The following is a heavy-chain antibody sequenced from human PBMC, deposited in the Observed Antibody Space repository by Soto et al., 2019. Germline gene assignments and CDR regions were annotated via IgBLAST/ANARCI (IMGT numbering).Heavy chain of an antibody. V-gene: IGHV4-39*07. D-gene: IGHD3-10*01. J-gene: IGHJ5*02. CDR2: IYYSGST. CDR3: VRDTEFYGSGSANWFDP. CDR1: GGSISSSSYY. Sequence: PSETLSLTCTVSGGSISSSSYYWGWIRQPPGKGLEWIGSIYYSGSTYYNPSLKSRVTISVDTSKNQFSLKLSSMTAADTAVYYCVRDTEFYGSGSANWFDPWGQGTLVTVSS.